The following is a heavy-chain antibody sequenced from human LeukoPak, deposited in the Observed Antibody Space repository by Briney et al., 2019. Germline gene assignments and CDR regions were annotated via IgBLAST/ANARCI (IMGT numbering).Heavy chain of an antibody. Sequence: PGGSLKLSCAASGFTFSSYAMSWVRQAPGKGLEWVSAISGSGGSTYYADSVKGRFTISRDNSKNTLYLQMNSLRAEDTAVYYCAKGGTMVRGNFAYYFDYWGQGTLVTVSS. D-gene: IGHD3-10*01. CDR3: AKGGTMVRGNFAYYFDY. CDR1: GFTFSSYA. J-gene: IGHJ4*02. V-gene: IGHV3-23*01. CDR2: ISGSGGST.